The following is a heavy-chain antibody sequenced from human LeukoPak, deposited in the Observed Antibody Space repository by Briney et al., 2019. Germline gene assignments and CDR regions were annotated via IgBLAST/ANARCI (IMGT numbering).Heavy chain of an antibody. J-gene: IGHJ4*02. CDR3: ARERTTGREFDY. CDR2: IYYSGST. Sequence: SETLSLTCSVSCRSISSYYWSWIRQPPGKGLEWIGYIYYSGSTNYNPSLKSRVTISVDTSKNQFSLKLSSVTAADTAVYFCARERTTGREFDYWGQGTLVTVSS. V-gene: IGHV4-59*01. D-gene: IGHD4-11*01. CDR1: CRSISSYY.